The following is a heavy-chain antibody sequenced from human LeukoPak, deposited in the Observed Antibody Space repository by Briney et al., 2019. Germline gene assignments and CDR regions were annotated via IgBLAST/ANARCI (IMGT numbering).Heavy chain of an antibody. D-gene: IGHD2-21*02. CDR3: ARVRDNCGGDCYGS. CDR2: ISSSSSYI. CDR1: GFTFSSYS. J-gene: IGHJ5*02. V-gene: IGHV3-21*01. Sequence: GGSLRLSCAAYGFTFSSYSMNWVRQAPGKGLEWVSSISSSSSYIYYADSVKGRFTISRDNAKNSLYLQMNSLRAEDTAVYYCARVRDNCGGDCYGSWGQGTLVTVSS.